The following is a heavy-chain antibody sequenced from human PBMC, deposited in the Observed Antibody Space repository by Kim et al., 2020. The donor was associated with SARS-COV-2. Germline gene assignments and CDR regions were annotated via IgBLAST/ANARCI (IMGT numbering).Heavy chain of an antibody. CDR1: GGTFSSYA. CDR2: IIPILDIT. CDR3: ARDSPHRVRGVMAY. D-gene: IGHD3-10*01. V-gene: IGHV1-69*04. J-gene: IGHJ4*02. Sequence: SVKVSCKASGGTFSSYAINWVRQAPGQGLEWMGRIIPILDITNYAQKFQGRVTFIADKSTSTAYMELSSLRSEDTAVYFCARDSPHRVRGVMAYWGQGTLVTVSS.